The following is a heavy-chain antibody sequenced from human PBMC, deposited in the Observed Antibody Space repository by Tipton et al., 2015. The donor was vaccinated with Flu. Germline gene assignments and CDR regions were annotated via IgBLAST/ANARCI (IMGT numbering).Heavy chain of an antibody. CDR3: ATLTGDDY. CDR1: GFTFSSYE. D-gene: IGHD7-27*01. Sequence: QLVQSGGDLVQPGGSLRLSCAASGFTFSSYEMNWVRQAPGKGLEWLSYISSSGNTISYADSVRGRLTISRDNTKKSLYLQLNSLRAEDTAIYYCATLTGDDYWGQGILVTVSS. V-gene: IGHV3-48*03. J-gene: IGHJ4*02. CDR2: ISSSGNTI.